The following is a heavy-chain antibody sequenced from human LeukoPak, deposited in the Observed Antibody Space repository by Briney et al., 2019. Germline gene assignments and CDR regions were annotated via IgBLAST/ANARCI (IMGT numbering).Heavy chain of an antibody. Sequence: GASVKVSCKASGYTFTSYYMHWVRQAPGQGLEWMGIINPSGGSTSYAQKFQGRVTLTRDTSINTAYMELSRLISDDTAVYYCVRGGYSSGSGDYWGQGALVTVSS. CDR1: GYTFTSYY. V-gene: IGHV1-46*01. CDR3: VRGGYSSGSGDY. D-gene: IGHD3-10*01. J-gene: IGHJ4*02. CDR2: INPSGGST.